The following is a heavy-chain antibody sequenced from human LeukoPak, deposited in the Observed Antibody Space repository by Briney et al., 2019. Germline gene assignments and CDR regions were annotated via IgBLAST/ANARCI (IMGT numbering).Heavy chain of an antibody. J-gene: IGHJ6*02. D-gene: IGHD2-15*01. CDR3: ARICSGGSCYVYGMDV. Sequence: KPSETLSLTCAVSGGSISSRNWWSWVRQPPGKGLEWIGEIYPSGSTNYNPSLKSRVTISVDKSKNQFSLKLSSMTAADTAVYYCARICSGGSCYVYGMDVWGQGTTVTVSS. CDR2: IYPSGST. CDR1: GGSISSRNW. V-gene: IGHV4-4*02.